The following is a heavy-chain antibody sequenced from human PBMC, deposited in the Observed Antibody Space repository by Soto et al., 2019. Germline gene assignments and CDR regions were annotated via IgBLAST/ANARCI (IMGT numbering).Heavy chain of an antibody. D-gene: IGHD2-15*01. CDR2: IYYSGST. V-gene: IGHV4-30-4*01. Sequence: QVQLQESGPGLVKPSQSLSLTCTVSGGSISSGDHYWGWIRQPPGKVLEWLGYIYYSGSTYYKPSLKSRLTMSLDTSQNHFSLNLSSVTAADTAVYYCARVVVVAATGGWFDPWGQGTLVTVSS. CDR3: ARVVVVAATGGWFDP. CDR1: GGSISSGDHY. J-gene: IGHJ5*02.